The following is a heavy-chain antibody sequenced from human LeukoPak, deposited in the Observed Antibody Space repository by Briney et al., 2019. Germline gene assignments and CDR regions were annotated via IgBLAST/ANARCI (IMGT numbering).Heavy chain of an antibody. CDR2: IYYSGST. V-gene: IGHV4-39*01. Sequence: SETLSLTCTVSGGSISSSSYYWGWVRQPPGKGLEWIGSIYYSGSTYYNPSLKSRVTISVDTSKNQFSLKLSSVTAADTAVYYCARIVGASDYWGQGTLVTVSS. D-gene: IGHD1-26*01. J-gene: IGHJ4*02. CDR3: ARIVGASDY. CDR1: GGSISSSSYY.